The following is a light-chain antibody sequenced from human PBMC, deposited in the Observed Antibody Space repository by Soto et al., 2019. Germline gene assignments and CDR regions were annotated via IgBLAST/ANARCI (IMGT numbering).Light chain of an antibody. CDR2: DNT. CDR3: ATWDGSLPGEV. J-gene: IGLJ2*01. V-gene: IGLV1-51*01. Sequence: QSVLTQSPSVSAAPGQKVTISCSGSSSKIGNNYVSWYQQLPGTAPKLLIYDNTKRPSGIPDRFSGSKSGTSGTLDITGLQTGDEADYYCATWDGSLPGEVFGGGTKLTV. CDR1: SSKIGNNY.